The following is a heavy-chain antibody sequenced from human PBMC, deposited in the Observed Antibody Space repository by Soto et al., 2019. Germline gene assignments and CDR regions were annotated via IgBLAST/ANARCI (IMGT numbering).Heavy chain of an antibody. CDR1: GASIRSNNR. CDR2: IFHSGST. J-gene: IGHJ4*02. Sequence: QVQLQESGPGLVKPSGALSLTCAVSGASIRSNNRWSWVRQPPGKGLEWIGEIFHSGSTNYNPSLKTRXTXSXXNSKSQFSLKLSSVTAADPAVYYCARVYSGGYSDSWGQGTLVTVSS. D-gene: IGHD1-26*01. CDR3: ARVYSGGYSDS. V-gene: IGHV4-4*02.